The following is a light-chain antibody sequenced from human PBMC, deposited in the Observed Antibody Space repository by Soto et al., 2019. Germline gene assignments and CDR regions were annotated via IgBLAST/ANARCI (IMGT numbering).Light chain of an antibody. CDR3: SSYAGSNNFV. CDR2: EVT. CDR1: SSDVGTYKY. Sequence: QSVLTQPPSASGSPGQSVTISCTGTSSDVGTYKYVSWYQQHPGKAPKLMIYEVTKRPSGVPDRFSGSKSGNTASLTVSGLQAEDEADYYCSSYAGSNNFVFGTGTNVTVL. J-gene: IGLJ1*01. V-gene: IGLV2-8*01.